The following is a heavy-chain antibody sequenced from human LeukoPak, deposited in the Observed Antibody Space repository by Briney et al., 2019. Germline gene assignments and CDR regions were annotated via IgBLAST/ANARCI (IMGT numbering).Heavy chain of an antibody. J-gene: IGHJ5*02. CDR3: AKGTKAHILTAYMRDRWFDP. D-gene: IGHD3-9*01. CDR1: GFTFSSYE. Sequence: GGSLRLSCAASGFTFSSYEMNWVRQAPGKGLEWVSAISNSGDNTYYADSVKGRFTISRDNSKNTLYLQMNSLRAEDTAVYYCAKGTKAHILTAYMRDRWFDPWGQGTLVTVSS. V-gene: IGHV3-23*01. CDR2: ISNSGDNT.